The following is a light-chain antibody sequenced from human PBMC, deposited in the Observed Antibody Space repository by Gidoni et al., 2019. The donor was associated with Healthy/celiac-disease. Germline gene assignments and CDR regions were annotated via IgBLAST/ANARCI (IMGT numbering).Light chain of an antibody. CDR2: GNS. CDR1: SSNIGAGYD. V-gene: IGLV1-40*01. CDR3: QSYDSSLSGFVV. J-gene: IGLJ2*01. Sequence: QSVLTQPPSVSAAPGQRVTISCTGSSSNIGAGYDVHWYQQHPGTAPKLLIYGNSNRPSGVPDRFSGSKSGTSASLAITGLQAEDEADYYCQSYDSSLSGFVVFGGGTKLTVL.